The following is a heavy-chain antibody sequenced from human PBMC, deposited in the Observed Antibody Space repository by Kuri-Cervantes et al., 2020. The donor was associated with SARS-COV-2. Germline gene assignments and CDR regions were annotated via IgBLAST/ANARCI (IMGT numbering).Heavy chain of an antibody. J-gene: IGHJ2*01. Sequence: GESLKISCAASGFTFSSYWMSWVRQAPGKGLEWVANIKQDGSEKYYVDSVKGRFTISRDNAKNSLYLQMNSLRAEDTAVYYCARDLGYGSGSYLSYWYFDLWGRGTLVTVSS. CDR2: IKQDGSEK. V-gene: IGHV3-7*01. D-gene: IGHD3-10*01. CDR1: GFTFSSYW. CDR3: ARDLGYGSGSYLSYWYFDL.